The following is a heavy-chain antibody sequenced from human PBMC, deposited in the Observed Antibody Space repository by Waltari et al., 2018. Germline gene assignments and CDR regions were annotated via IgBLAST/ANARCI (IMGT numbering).Heavy chain of an antibody. CDR3: ARTPYSRLFDF. J-gene: IGHJ4*02. CDR1: GGSFTVYY. Sequence: QVQLQQWCAGLLKPSETLSLTCAVYGGSFTVYYWSFIRQPRGKGLEWIGEVNHNGDTTYTPSLKSRVSISVYSSKNQFSLRVSSVTASDMAVYYCARTPYSRLFDFWGQGTLVTVSS. CDR2: VNHNGDT. V-gene: IGHV4-34*01. D-gene: IGHD4-4*01.